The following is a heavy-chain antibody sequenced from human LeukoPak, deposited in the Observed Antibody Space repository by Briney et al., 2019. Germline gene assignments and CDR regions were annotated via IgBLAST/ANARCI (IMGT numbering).Heavy chain of an antibody. CDR2: ISSSGSTI. J-gene: IGHJ3*02. Sequence: PGGSQRLSCAASGFTFSDFYMSCMPHAPGKGWEGCSYISSSGSTIYHADSVKGRFTISVDNAKNSLYLKMNCLRDEDTAVYYCARLKSFSGSRPLEDAFDMWGQGTMVTVSS. CDR1: GFTFSDFY. D-gene: IGHD3-10*01. CDR3: ARLKSFSGSRPLEDAFDM. V-gene: IGHV3-11*01.